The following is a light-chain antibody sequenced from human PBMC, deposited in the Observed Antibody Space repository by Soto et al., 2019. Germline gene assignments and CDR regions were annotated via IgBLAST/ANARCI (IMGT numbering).Light chain of an antibody. CDR3: QQYNSYSKT. CDR1: QSVGSY. CDR2: YAS. Sequence: EIVLTQSPATLSLSPGERATLSCRASQSVGSYLAWYQQKPGQAPRLLIYYASNRATGIPARFSGSGSGTDFTLTITSLQPEDFATYYCQQYNSYSKTFGQGTKVDIK. V-gene: IGKV3-11*01. J-gene: IGKJ1*01.